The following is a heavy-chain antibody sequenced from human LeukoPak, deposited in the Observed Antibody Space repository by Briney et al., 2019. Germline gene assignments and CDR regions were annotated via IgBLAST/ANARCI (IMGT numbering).Heavy chain of an antibody. CDR3: AKESNADYYGSGSSWYFDY. CDR2: IYSDNT. J-gene: IGHJ4*02. Sequence: GGSLRLSCTVSGFTVSSNSMSWVRQAPGKGLEWVSFIYSDNTHYSDSVRGRFTISRDNSKNTLYLQMNSLRAEDTAVYYCAKESNADYYGSGSSWYFDYWGQGTLVTVSS. CDR1: GFTVSSNS. V-gene: IGHV3-66*03. D-gene: IGHD3-10*01.